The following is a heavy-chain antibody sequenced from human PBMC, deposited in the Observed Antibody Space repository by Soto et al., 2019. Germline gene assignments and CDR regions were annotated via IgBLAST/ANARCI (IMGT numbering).Heavy chain of an antibody. CDR1: GYSFTAYG. CDR3: ARDAPPPELRFLEWHNYDYNGMDV. CDR2: ISGYNGKT. Sequence: QVQVVQSGDEVKETGASVRVSCKTSGYSFTAYGISWVRQAPGQGLGWWGWISGYNGKTKYAQKVQGRVTMTTDTSTSTAYMEVRSLRSDDTAIYYCARDAPPPELRFLEWHNYDYNGMDVWGQGTTVTVSS. D-gene: IGHD3-3*01. J-gene: IGHJ6*02. V-gene: IGHV1-18*01.